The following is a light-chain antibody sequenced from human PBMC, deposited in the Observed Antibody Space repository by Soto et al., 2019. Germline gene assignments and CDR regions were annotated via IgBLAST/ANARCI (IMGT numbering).Light chain of an antibody. Sequence: DVVMTQSPLSLPVTLGQSASISCRSSQSLVHSDGNTYLNGLQQRPGQSPMRLIYKVANRHAVVPERFGGSGSRVNSTLKTTSFEAEDVEVYYCMQGIHWTWTFGQETEVDI. J-gene: IGKJ1*01. V-gene: IGKV2-30*02. CDR3: MQGIHWTWT. CDR2: KVA. CDR1: QSLVHSDGNTY.